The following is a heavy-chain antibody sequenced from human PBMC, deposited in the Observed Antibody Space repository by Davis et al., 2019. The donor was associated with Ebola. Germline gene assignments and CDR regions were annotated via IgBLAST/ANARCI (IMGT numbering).Heavy chain of an antibody. CDR1: GGSISSYY. Sequence: SETLSLTCTVSGGSISSYYWSWIRQPPGKGLEWIGYIYYSGSTNYNPSLKSRVTISVDTSKNQFSVKLSSVTAADTAVYYCARGLGIFGVWVDPWGQGTLVTVSS. J-gene: IGHJ5*02. CDR3: ARGLGIFGVWVDP. D-gene: IGHD3-3*01. CDR2: IYYSGST. V-gene: IGHV4-59*01.